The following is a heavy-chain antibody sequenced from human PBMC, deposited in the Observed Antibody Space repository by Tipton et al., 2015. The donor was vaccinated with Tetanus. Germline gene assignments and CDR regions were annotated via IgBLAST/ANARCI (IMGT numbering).Heavy chain of an antibody. J-gene: IGHJ4*02. Sequence: TLSLTCNVSGALITTGGYSWGWIRQPPGQGLEWLGYIYQTDSTYYNPSVRSRPTLSLRRSKNQVSLKLSSVTAADTAVYYCVRGRGLGAYSFGFEYWGQGALVTVSS. D-gene: IGHD5-12*01. V-gene: IGHV4-30-2*01. CDR1: GALITTGGYS. CDR2: IYQTDST. CDR3: VRGRGLGAYSFGFEY.